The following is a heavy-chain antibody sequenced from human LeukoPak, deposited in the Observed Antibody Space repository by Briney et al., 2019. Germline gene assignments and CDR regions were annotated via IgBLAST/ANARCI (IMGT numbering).Heavy chain of an antibody. V-gene: IGHV4-59*01. D-gene: IGHD5-24*01. CDR3: ARVGPGGYNSLLDFDY. CDR2: IYYSGST. CDR1: GGSISSYY. J-gene: IGHJ4*02. Sequence: SETLSLTCTVSGGSISSYYWSWIRQPPGKGLEWIGYIYYSGSTNYNPSLKSRVTISVDTSKNQFSLKLSSVTAADTAVYYCARVGPGGYNSLLDFDYWGQGTLVTVSS.